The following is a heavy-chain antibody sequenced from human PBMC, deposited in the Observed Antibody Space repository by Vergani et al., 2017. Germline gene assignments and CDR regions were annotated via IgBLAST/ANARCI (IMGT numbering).Heavy chain of an antibody. CDR2: IWYDGSNK. J-gene: IGHJ3*02. CDR3: ARYDFRRGEAFDI. V-gene: IGHV3-33*01. Sequence: QVQLVESGGGVVQPGRSLRLSCAASGFTFSSYGMHWVRQAPGKGLEWVAVIWYDGSNKYYADSVKGRFTISRDNSKNTLYLQMNSLRAEDTAVYYCARYDFRRGEAFDIWGQGTMVTVSS. CDR1: GFTFSSYG. D-gene: IGHD3-10*01.